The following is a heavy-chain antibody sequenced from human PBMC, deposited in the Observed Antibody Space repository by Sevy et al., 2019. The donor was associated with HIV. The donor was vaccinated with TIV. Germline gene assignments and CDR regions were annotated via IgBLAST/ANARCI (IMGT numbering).Heavy chain of an antibody. D-gene: IGHD5-12*01. CDR3: ARAPPVRSGYDALNWFDP. J-gene: IGHJ5*01. Sequence: SETMSLTCTVFGGSISAYYWSWIRQSPEKGLQYIGYIYYTGSTNYNPSLKSRVTISVDTSKNQFSLRLTSVTAADTAIYYCARAPPVRSGYDALNWFDPWGQGTLVTVSS. V-gene: IGHV4-59*01. CDR1: GGSISAYY. CDR2: IYYTGST.